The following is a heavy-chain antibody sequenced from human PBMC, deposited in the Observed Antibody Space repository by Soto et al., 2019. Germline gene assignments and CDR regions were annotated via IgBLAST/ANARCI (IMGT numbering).Heavy chain of an antibody. J-gene: IGHJ5*02. CDR3: ARVLILDDYPELWFDP. CDR1: GGSISSYY. V-gene: IGHV4-59*01. CDR2: IYYSGST. D-gene: IGHD3-16*01. Sequence: PSXTLSLTCTVSGGSISSYYWSWIRQPPVKGLEWIGYIYYSGSTNYNPSLKSRVTISVDTSKNQFSLKLSSVTAADTAVYYCARVLILDDYPELWFDPWGQGTLVTVSS.